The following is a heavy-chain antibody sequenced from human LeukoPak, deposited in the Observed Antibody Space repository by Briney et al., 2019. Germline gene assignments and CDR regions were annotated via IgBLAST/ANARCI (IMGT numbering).Heavy chain of an antibody. CDR3: ARCIQLDYYYGMDV. CDR2: IIPIFGIA. V-gene: IGHV1-69*04. CDR1: GGTFSSYA. Sequence: SVKVSCKASGGTFSSYAISWVRQAPGQGLEWIGRIIPIFGIANYAQKFQGRVTITADKSTSTAYMELSSLRSEDTAVYYCARCIQLDYYYGMDVWGQGTTVTVSS. J-gene: IGHJ6*02. D-gene: IGHD5-18*01.